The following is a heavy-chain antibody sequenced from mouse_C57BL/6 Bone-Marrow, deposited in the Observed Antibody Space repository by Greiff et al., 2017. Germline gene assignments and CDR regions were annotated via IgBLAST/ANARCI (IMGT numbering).Heavy chain of an antibody. Sequence: QVQLQQPGAELVRPGSSVKLSCKASGYTFTSYWMHWVKQRPIQGLEWIGNIDPSDSDTHYNQKFKDKATLTVDKSSSTAYMQLSSLTSEDSAVYYGAKGSLLGDYDYDVWCAYWGQGTLVTVSA. CDR1: GYTFTSYW. J-gene: IGHJ3*01. V-gene: IGHV1-52*01. CDR2: IDPSDSDT. D-gene: IGHD2-4*01. CDR3: AKGSLLGDYDYDVWCAY.